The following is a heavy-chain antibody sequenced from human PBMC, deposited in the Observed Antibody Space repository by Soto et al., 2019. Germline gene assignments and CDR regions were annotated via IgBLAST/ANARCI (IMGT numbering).Heavy chain of an antibody. Sequence: EVQLVETGGGLIQPGGSLRLSCAASGFTVSSNYMSWVRQAPGKGLEWVSVIYSGGSTYYADSVKGRFTISRDNSKNTLYLQMNSLRAEDMAVYYCARLAIADRPGEDYWGQGTLVTVFS. CDR2: IYSGGST. V-gene: IGHV3-53*02. CDR1: GFTVSSNY. D-gene: IGHD6-6*01. J-gene: IGHJ4*02. CDR3: ARLAIADRPGEDY.